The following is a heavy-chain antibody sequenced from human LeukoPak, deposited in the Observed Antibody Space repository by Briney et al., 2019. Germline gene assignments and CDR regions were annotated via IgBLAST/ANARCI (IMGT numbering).Heavy chain of an antibody. J-gene: IGHJ6*03. D-gene: IGHD3-16*01. V-gene: IGHV3-9*03. Sequence: GGSLRLSCAASGFTFDDYAMHWVRQAPGKGLEWVSGITWNSDNIEYADSVKGRFTISRDNAKNSLYLQMNSLRAEDMALYYCAKGGGGRLIYYYYMDVWGKGTTVAVSS. CDR1: GFTFDDYA. CDR3: AKGGGGRLIYYYYMDV. CDR2: ITWNSDNI.